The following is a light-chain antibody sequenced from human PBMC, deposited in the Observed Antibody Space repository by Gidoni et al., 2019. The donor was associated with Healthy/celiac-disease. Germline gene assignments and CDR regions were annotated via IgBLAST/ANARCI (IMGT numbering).Light chain of an antibody. Sequence: SYELTQPLSASVALGQTARITCGGNNIGSKNVHWYQQKPGQAPVLVIYRDSNRPSGIPERFSGSNSGNTATLTISRAQAGDEADYYCQVWDSSIVVFGGGTKLTVL. V-gene: IGLV3-9*01. CDR2: RDS. CDR3: QVWDSSIVV. J-gene: IGLJ2*01. CDR1: NIGSKN.